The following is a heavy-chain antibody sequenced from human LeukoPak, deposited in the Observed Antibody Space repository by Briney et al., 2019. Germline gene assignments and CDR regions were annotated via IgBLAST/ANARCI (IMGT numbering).Heavy chain of an antibody. CDR1: GFIFSTYG. V-gene: IGHV3-30*02. CDR3: AKGDTSTWYNVDY. Sequence: PGGSLRLSCAASGFIFSTYGMHWVRQAPGKGLEWVAFIRDDGTNEYYKDSVKGQFTISRDNSNNILYLQMSSLRVEDTAVYYCAKGDTSTWYNVDYWGQGILVTVSS. D-gene: IGHD6-13*01. CDR2: IRDDGTNE. J-gene: IGHJ4*02.